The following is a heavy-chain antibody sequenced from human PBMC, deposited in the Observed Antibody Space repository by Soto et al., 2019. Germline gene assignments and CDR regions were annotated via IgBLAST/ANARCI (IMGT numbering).Heavy chain of an antibody. CDR2: ISHWGKT. Sequence: QVQLVQSGAEVKKPGASVKVSCKASGYTFTNYGITWVRQAPGQGLEWMGWISHWGKTDYAQKFQGRVTMTTDSSASTAFMELMSLRSDDTAMYFCARDLDGSGSYYTDYWGQGTLVTVSS. V-gene: IGHV1-18*01. CDR3: ARDLDGSGSYYTDY. D-gene: IGHD3-10*01. J-gene: IGHJ4*02. CDR1: GYTFTNYG.